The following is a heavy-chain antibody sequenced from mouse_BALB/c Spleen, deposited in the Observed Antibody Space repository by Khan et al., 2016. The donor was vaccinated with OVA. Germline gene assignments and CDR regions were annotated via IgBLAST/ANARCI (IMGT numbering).Heavy chain of an antibody. J-gene: IGHJ3*01. V-gene: IGHV1S137*01. D-gene: IGHD1-3*01. CDR1: GYTFTDYA. Sequence: QVQLQQPGAELVRPGVSVKISCKGSGYTFTDYAMHWVKQSHSKSLEWIGVISTYYGDPTYNQKFKGKATMTVDKSSSTAYMELARLTSEDSAIXYCTWGSGEFRFAYWGQGTLVTVSA. CDR2: ISTYYGDP. CDR3: TWGSGEFRFAY.